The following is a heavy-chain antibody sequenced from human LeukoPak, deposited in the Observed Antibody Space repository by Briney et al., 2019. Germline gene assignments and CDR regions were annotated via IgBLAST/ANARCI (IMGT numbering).Heavy chain of an antibody. J-gene: IGHJ4*02. V-gene: IGHV3-23*01. CDR1: GFTFSSYA. Sequence: GGSLRLSCVAPGFTFSSYAMGSGRQAPGKGLEWDSGVSARGNITYYTESVKGRFTISRDNSKNTLYLQMSSLGAEDTAAYYCAKMLTINRGRVSKADYWGQGTLDTVSS. CDR2: VSARGNIT. CDR3: AKMLTINRGRVSKADY. D-gene: IGHD3-10*01.